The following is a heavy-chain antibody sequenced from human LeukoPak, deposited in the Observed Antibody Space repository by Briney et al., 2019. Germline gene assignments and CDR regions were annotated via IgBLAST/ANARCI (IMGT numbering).Heavy chain of an antibody. CDR3: AREGHYDILTGYSPVEYYYYYMDV. CDR2: MSSDGNDK. Sequence: GGSLRLSCAASGFSFSTYTLHWVRQAPGKGLEWVAVMSSDGNDKHYAASVKGRFTICRDNSETTVYLQMNSLRAEATALYYCAREGHYDILTGYSPVEYYYYYMDVWGKGTTVTVSS. CDR1: GFSFSTYT. V-gene: IGHV3-30*04. D-gene: IGHD3-9*01. J-gene: IGHJ6*03.